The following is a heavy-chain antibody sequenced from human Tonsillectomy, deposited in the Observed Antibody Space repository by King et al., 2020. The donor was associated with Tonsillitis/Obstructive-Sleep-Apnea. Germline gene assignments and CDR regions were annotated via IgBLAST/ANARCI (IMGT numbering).Heavy chain of an antibody. Sequence: EVQLVESGGGLVQPGGSLRLSCAASGFTFSSYAMSWVRQAPGKGLQWVSSISVSGGTTYYADSVKGRFTISRDNSKNTLYLQMNSLRAEDTAVFYCAKEFKGMGGYYYSDYWGQGTLVTVSS. D-gene: IGHD1-1*01. CDR1: GFTFSSYA. V-gene: IGHV3-23*04. CDR2: ISVSGGTT. CDR3: AKEFKGMGGYYYSDY. J-gene: IGHJ4*02.